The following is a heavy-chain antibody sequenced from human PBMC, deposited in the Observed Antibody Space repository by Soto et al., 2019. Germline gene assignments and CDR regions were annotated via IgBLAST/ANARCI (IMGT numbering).Heavy chain of an antibody. J-gene: IGHJ6*02. CDR2: IYHSGST. D-gene: IGHD4-17*01. CDR3: AGSGHSDYGDYVGYYYYGMDV. Sequence: SETLSLTCAVSGGSISSGGYSWSWIRQPPGKGLEWIGYIYHSGSTYYNPSLKGRVTISVDRSKNQFSRKLSSVTAADTAVYYCAGSGHSDYGDYVGYYYYGMDVWGQGTMVTVSS. CDR1: GGSISSGGYS. V-gene: IGHV4-30-2*01.